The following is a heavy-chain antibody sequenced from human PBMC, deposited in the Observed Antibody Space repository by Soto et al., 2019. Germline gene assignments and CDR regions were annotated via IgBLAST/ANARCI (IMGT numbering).Heavy chain of an antibody. CDR3: ARGGTLAVTTIGDY. CDR1: GFTFRSYN. D-gene: IGHD5-12*01. CDR2: IRSSRSTI. Sequence: DVQLVESGGGLVQPGGSLRLSCAASGFTFRSYNMNWVSKAPGKGVDWVSYIRSSRSTIYYAYSVKGRFTISTDNAKNSLLLPMNSLRDYDTAMYYCARGGTLAVTTIGDYWGQGTLVTVSS. J-gene: IGHJ4*01. V-gene: IGHV3-48*02.